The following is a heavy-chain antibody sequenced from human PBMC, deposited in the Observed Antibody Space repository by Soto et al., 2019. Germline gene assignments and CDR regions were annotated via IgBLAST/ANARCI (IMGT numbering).Heavy chain of an antibody. V-gene: IGHV3-33*01. CDR1: GFTFSSYG. D-gene: IGHD3-22*01. Sequence: QVQLVESGGGVVQPGRSLRLSCAASGFTFSSYGMHWVRQAPGKGLEWVAVIWYDGSNKYYADSVKGRFTISRDNSKNTLYLQMNSLRAEDTAVYYCARFGCIDYYDSSGYYLHLDYWGQGPLVTVSS. CDR3: ARFGCIDYYDSSGYYLHLDY. CDR2: IWYDGSNK. J-gene: IGHJ4*02.